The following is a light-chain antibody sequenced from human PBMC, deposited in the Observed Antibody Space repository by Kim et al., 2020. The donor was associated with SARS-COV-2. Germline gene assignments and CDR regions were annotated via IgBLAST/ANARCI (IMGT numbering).Light chain of an antibody. CDR3: QAWDSSTVV. V-gene: IGLV3-1*01. J-gene: IGLJ2*01. Sequence: SYELTPPPSVSVSPGQTASITCSGAKLGDKYACWYQQKPGQSPVLVIYQDSKRPSGIPERFSGSNSGNTATLTISGTQAMDEADYYCQAWDSSTVVFGRGTQLTVL. CDR1: KLGDKY. CDR2: QDS.